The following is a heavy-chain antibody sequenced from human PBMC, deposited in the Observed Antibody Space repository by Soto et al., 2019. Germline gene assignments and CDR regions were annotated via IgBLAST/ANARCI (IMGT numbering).Heavy chain of an antibody. CDR1: GFTFSSYA. CDR2: ISGSGGST. D-gene: IGHD3-10*01. Sequence: GGSLRLSCAASGFTFSSYAMSWVRQAPGKGLEWVSAISGSGGSTYYADSVKGRFTISRDNSKNTLYLQMNSLRAEDTAVYYCAKEPPPGSGLRGGKLRGVYYMDVWGKGTTVTVSS. CDR3: AKEPPPGSGLRGGKLRGVYYMDV. J-gene: IGHJ6*03. V-gene: IGHV3-23*01.